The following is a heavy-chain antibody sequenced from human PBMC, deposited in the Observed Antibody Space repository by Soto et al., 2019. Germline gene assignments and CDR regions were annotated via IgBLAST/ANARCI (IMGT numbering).Heavy chain of an antibody. V-gene: IGHV4-59*01. J-gene: IGHJ4*02. D-gene: IGHD6-13*01. CDR2: TYYSGST. Sequence: SETLSLTCTVSVGSMIAYYWNWMRQPPGKGLQWIGYTYYSGSTTYNPSLKSRVTISVDSSKNQFSLKLDSVTPADTAVYYCARVRGTAGNRYGGYWGPGTLVTVSS. CDR1: VGSMIAYY. CDR3: ARVRGTAGNRYGGY.